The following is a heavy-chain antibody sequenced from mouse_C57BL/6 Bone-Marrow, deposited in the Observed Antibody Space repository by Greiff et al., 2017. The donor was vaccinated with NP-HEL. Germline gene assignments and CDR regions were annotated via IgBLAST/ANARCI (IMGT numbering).Heavy chain of an antibody. Sequence: QVQLQQSGPELVKPGASVKISCKASGYTFTDYYINWVKQRPGQGLEWIGWIYPGSGNTKYNEKVKGKATLTVDTSSSTAYMQLSSLTSEDSAVYFCARDIYDGYPHWYFVVWGTATTVTVAS. CDR1: GYTFTDYY. D-gene: IGHD2-3*01. CDR2: IYPGSGNT. V-gene: IGHV1-84*01. J-gene: IGHJ1*03. CDR3: ARDIYDGYPHWYFVV.